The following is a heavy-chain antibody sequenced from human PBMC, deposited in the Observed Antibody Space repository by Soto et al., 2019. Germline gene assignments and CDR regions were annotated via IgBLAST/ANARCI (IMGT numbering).Heavy chain of an antibody. CDR2: INHSGST. D-gene: IGHD3-10*01. J-gene: IGHJ6*02. CDR3: ARVSITMVRGVMWYYYGMDV. CDR1: GGSFSGYY. Sequence: SETLSLTCAVYGGSFSGYYWSRIRQPPGKGLEWIGEINHSGSTNYNPSLKSRVTISVDTSKNQFSLKLSSVTAADTAVYYCARVSITMVRGVMWYYYGMDVWGQGTTVTVSS. V-gene: IGHV4-34*01.